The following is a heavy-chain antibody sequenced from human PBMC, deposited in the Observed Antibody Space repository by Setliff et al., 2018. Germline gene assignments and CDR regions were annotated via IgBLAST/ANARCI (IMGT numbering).Heavy chain of an antibody. D-gene: IGHD3-16*02. V-gene: IGHV7-4-1*02. CDR1: GYSFSTYA. CDR3: ARASRFATIVWKGDYYMDV. Sequence: ASVKVSCKASGYSFSTYAMSWIRQAPGQGLEWMGWINTNTGNPSYAQGFTGRFVFSLHPSVRPSYLQISSLKPEDTAMYYCARASRFATIVWKGDYYMDVWGKGTTVTVSS. J-gene: IGHJ6*03. CDR2: INTNTGNP.